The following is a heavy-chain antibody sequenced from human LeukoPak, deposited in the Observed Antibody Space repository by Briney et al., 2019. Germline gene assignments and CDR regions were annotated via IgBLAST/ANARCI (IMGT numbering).Heavy chain of an antibody. CDR1: GFTFDDYG. CDR2: INWNGGST. V-gene: IGHV3-20*04. Sequence: GGSLRLSCAASGFTFDDYGMSWVRQAPGKGLEWVSGINWNGGSTGYADSVKGRFTISRDNAKNSLYLQMNSLRAEDTAVYYCAREGGDIVVVPAARATFDLWGRGTLVTVSS. CDR3: AREGGDIVVVPAARATFDL. J-gene: IGHJ2*01. D-gene: IGHD2-2*01.